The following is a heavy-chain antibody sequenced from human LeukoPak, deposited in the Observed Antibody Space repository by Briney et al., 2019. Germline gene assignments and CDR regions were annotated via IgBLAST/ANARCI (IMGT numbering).Heavy chain of an antibody. CDR2: ISESGGNT. D-gene: IGHD6-19*01. V-gene: IGHV3-23*01. Sequence: GGSLRLSCAASGFTFSSYGMSWIRQAPGKGLEWVSGISESGGNTVYADSVKGRFTISRDNSKNTLYLQMNSLRAEDTALYYCAKRLAGSGNNYFDYWGQGTLVTVSS. CDR3: AKRLAGSGNNYFDY. CDR1: GFTFSSYG. J-gene: IGHJ4*02.